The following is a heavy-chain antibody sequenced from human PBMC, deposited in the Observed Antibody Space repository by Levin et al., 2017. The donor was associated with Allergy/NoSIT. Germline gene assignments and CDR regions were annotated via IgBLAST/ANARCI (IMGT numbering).Heavy chain of an antibody. CDR2: ISGGGGST. V-gene: IGHV3-23*01. D-gene: IGHD4-11*01. CDR1: GFTFSSYA. J-gene: IGHJ4*02. Sequence: LSLTCAASGFTFSSYAMSWVRQAPGKGLEWVSAISGGGGSTYYADSVKGRFTISRDNSRNTLYLQMNSLRAEDTAVYYCVSATVRTFRLSDYWGQGTLLTISS. CDR3: VSATVRTFRLSDY.